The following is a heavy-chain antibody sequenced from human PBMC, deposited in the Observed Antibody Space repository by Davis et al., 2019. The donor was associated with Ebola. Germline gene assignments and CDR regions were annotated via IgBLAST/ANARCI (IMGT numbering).Heavy chain of an antibody. D-gene: IGHD2-2*01. CDR1: GFTFNSYG. J-gene: IGHJ4*02. V-gene: IGHV3-30*18. Sequence: GESLKISCAASGFTFNSYGIHWVRQAPGKGLEWVTVISYDGKDKYYADSVKGRFTISRDNSKDTLYLQMNSLRAEDTAVYYCAKGYCSGTSCQIDYWGQGTLVTVSS. CDR2: ISYDGKDK. CDR3: AKGYCSGTSCQIDY.